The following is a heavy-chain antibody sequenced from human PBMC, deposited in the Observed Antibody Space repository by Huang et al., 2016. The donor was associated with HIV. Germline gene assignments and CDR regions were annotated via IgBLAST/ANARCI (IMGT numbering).Heavy chain of an antibody. D-gene: IGHD3-22*01. CDR1: GYSFTAYG. J-gene: IGHJ3*01. V-gene: IGHV1-3*01. CDR2: INGNGKI. Sequence: QVQLVQSGAEVKKPGASVKVSCKASGYSFTAYGMHWVRQVTGQRREWMGGINGNGKIRNAEKGQDRFTISTETSANTAYVELSSLRSEDTAVYYCARPLNYYDSSGYFSLSVFDLWGQGTMVTVSS. CDR3: ARPLNYYDSSGYFSLSVFDL.